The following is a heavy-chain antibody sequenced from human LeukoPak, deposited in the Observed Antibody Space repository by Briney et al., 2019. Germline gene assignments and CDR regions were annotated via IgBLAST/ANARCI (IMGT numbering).Heavy chain of an antibody. J-gene: IGHJ4*02. CDR3: ARDLYDITDRYSSAWYGLY. Sequence: PGGSLRLSCAASGFTFSGYWMSWVCQAPGKGLEWVANIKQDGSEKYYVDSVKGRFTISRDNAKHSLYLQMNSLTAEDTALYYCARDLYDITDRYSSAWYGLYWGQGTLVTVSS. CDR2: IKQDGSEK. D-gene: IGHD6-19*01. CDR1: GFTFSGYW. V-gene: IGHV3-7*01.